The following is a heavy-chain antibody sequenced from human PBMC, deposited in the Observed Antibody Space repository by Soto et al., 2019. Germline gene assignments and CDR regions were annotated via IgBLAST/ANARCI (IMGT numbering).Heavy chain of an antibody. J-gene: IGHJ4*02. CDR3: ARAGYYYDSSGYFVEFDY. Sequence: GASVKVSCKASGYTFTGYYMHWVRQAPGQGLEWMGWINPNSGGTNYAQKFQGWVTMTRDTSISTAYMELSRLRSDDTAVYYCARAGYYYDSSGYFVEFDYWGQGTLVTVSP. V-gene: IGHV1-2*04. CDR2: INPNSGGT. CDR1: GYTFTGYY. D-gene: IGHD3-22*01.